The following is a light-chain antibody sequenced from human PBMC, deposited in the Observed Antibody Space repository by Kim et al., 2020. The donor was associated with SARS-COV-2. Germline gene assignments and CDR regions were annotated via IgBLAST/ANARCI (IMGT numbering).Light chain of an antibody. Sequence: PGERATLPCRARQIGSRDSLAWCPQRPGPAPRLLIYGASSRATGIPDRCSGSVSGTDFTLSISRLEPEDFAVYYCQQYGSSPPWTFGQGTKVDIK. CDR3: QQYGSSPPWT. CDR2: GAS. CDR1: QIGSRDS. V-gene: IGKV3-20*01. J-gene: IGKJ1*01.